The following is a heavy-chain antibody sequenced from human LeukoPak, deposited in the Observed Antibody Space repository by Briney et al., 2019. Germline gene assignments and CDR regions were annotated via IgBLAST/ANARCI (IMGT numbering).Heavy chain of an antibody. CDR3: AREAGGDDILTGYDY. CDR2: INPNSGGT. J-gene: IGHJ4*02. CDR1: GYTFIGYY. V-gene: IGHV1-2*02. Sequence: ASVNVSCKASGYTFIGYYMHWVRPAPGQGLEWMGWINPNSGGTNYAQKFQGRVTMTRDTSISTAYMELSRLRSDDTAVYYCAREAGGDDILTGYDYWGQGTLVTVSS. D-gene: IGHD3-9*01.